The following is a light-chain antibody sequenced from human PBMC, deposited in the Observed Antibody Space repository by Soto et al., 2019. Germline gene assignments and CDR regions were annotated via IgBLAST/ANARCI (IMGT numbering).Light chain of an antibody. J-gene: IGKJ5*01. CDR1: QGISSY. CDR3: QQDYSYPRT. CDR2: AAS. Sequence: AIRMTQSPSSLSASTGDRVTITCRASQGISSYLAWYQQKPGKAPKLLIYAASTLQSGVPSRFSGSGSGTDFTLTISCLQSEDFATYYCQQDYSYPRTFGQGTRLEIK. V-gene: IGKV1-8*01.